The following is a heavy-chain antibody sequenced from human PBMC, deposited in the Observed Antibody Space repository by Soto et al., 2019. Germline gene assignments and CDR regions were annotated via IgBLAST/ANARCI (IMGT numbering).Heavy chain of an antibody. D-gene: IGHD6-19*01. V-gene: IGHV3-74*02. J-gene: IGHJ5*02. CDR2: ISSDGSST. CDR3: ARRGAVTGLQS. CDR1: GFTFSSYW. Sequence: EVQLVESGGGSVQPGGSLRLSCEASGFTFSSYWLHWVRQSPGKGLVWVSRISSDGSSTSDGDSVKGRFTVSRDNAKNTLYLQMSSLRAEDTAIYYCARRGAVTGLQSWGQGTLVSVSS.